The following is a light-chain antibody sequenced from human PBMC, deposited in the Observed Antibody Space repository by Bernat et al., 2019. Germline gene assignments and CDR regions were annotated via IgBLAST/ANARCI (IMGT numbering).Light chain of an antibody. CDR3: SAWDDSLDGPV. J-gene: IGLJ2*01. Sequence: QSVLTQPPSVSEAPRQRVTISCSGSSSNIASNAVNWYQQLPGKPPKLLIFFDDMLPSGVSDRFSGSQSGTSASLAISGLQSEDEATYYCSAWDDSLDGPVFGGGTKLTVL. V-gene: IGLV1-36*01. CDR1: SSNIASNA. CDR2: FDD.